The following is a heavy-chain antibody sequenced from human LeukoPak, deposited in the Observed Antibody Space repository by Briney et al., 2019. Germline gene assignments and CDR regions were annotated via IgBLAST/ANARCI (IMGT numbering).Heavy chain of an antibody. V-gene: IGHV4-59*01. CDR1: GGSISSYY. J-gene: IGHJ4*02. CDR3: ARDPDRDY. Sequence: PSESLSLTCTVSGGSISSYYWSWIRQPPGKGLEWIGYIYYSGSTNYNPSLKSRVTIPVDTSKNQFSLKLSSVTAADTAVYYCARDPDRDYWGQGTLVTVSS. CDR2: IYYSGST.